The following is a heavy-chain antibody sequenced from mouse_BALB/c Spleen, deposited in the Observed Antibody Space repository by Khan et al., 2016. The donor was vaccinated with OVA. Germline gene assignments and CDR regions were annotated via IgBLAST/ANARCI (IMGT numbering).Heavy chain of an antibody. CDR1: GYTFTSYW. Sequence: QMQLEESGAELAKPGASVKMSCKASGYTFTSYWMHWIKQRPGQGLEWIGYINPTSGYTDYNQKFKDKATLTADKSSSTAYMQLSSVTSDDSAVYYCARDRIDYWGQGTALTVSS. CDR2: INPTSGYT. CDR3: ARDRIDY. J-gene: IGHJ2*01. V-gene: IGHV1-7*01.